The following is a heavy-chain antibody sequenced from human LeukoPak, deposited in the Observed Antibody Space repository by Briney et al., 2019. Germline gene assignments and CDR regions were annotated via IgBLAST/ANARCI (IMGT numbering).Heavy chain of an antibody. CDR1: GFTFDNYA. CDR3: AKDEFVASAFTGAFDI. D-gene: IGHD2-8*02. J-gene: IGHJ3*02. Sequence: GRSLRLSCAASGFTFDNYAMHWVRQAPGKGLEWVSGISWNTGGIGYADSVKGRFTISRDNAKNSLYLQMNSLRAEDMALYYCAKDEFVASAFTGAFDIWGQGTMVTVSS. CDR2: ISWNTGGI. V-gene: IGHV3-9*03.